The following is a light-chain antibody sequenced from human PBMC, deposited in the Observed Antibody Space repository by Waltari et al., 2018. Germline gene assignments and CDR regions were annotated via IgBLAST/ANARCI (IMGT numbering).Light chain of an antibody. Sequence: QAVVTQEPSLTVSPGGTVTLTCDSSTGTVTSSNLPYWFQQKPGQAPRTLIYDTTTRQSWTPDRFSGSLLGGKAALTLSGAQPEDEADYYCLLSYGRARVFGGGTKLTVL. CDR1: TGTVTSSNL. V-gene: IGLV7-46*01. CDR3: LLSYGRARV. J-gene: IGLJ3*02. CDR2: DTT.